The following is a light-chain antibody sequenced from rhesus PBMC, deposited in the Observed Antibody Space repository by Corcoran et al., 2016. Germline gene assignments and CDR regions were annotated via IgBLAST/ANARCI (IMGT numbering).Light chain of an antibody. CDR1: QSVSSN. CDR3: QQNSNWPQT. V-gene: IGKV3-42*01. CDR2: GAS. Sequence: EIVMTQSPATLSLSPGERATLSCRASQSVSSNLAWYQQKLGQAPSLPIYGASSRATGIPDRFMVSGAGTYFNLTLSSLEPEDFAVYYCQQNSNWPQTFGQGTKVEIK. J-gene: IGKJ1*01.